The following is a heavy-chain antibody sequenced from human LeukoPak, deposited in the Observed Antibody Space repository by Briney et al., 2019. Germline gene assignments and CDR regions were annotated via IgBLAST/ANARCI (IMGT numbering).Heavy chain of an antibody. V-gene: IGHV4-38-2*01. CDR2: VYYSGTT. Sequence: SSETLSLTFAVSGYSISSGYYWGWIRQPPGKGLEWIGSVYYSGTTYYNPSLKSRVTISVDTSKNQFSLKLSSVTAADTAIYYCARPSSGHYKVFDYWGQGTLVTVSS. CDR1: GYSISSGYY. J-gene: IGHJ4*02. CDR3: ARPSSGHYKVFDY. D-gene: IGHD3-22*01.